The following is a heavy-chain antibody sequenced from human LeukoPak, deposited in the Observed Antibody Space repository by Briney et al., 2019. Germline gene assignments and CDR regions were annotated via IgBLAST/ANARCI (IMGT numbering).Heavy chain of an antibody. V-gene: IGHV3-30*02. D-gene: IGHD3-22*01. J-gene: IGHJ4*02. CDR1: GFTFSAYG. CDR3: AKDLKYYYGTSGYFDY. CDR2: IRYDGSNK. Sequence: GGSLRLSCAASGFTFSAYGMHWVRQAPGKGLEWVALIRYDGSNKYYVDSVKGRFTISRDNSKNTLYLRMNNLRAEDTAVYYCAKDLKYYYGTSGYFDYWGQGTLVTVSS.